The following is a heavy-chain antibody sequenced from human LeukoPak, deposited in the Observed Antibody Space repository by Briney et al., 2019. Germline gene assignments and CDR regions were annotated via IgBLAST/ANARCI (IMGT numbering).Heavy chain of an antibody. J-gene: IGHJ4*02. V-gene: IGHV4-30-4*08. CDR1: GGSISSGDYY. CDR2: IYYSGST. D-gene: IGHD5-12*01. Sequence: KPSQTLSLTCTVSGGSISSGDYYWSWIRQPPGKGLEWIGYIYYSGSTYYNPSLKSRVTISVDTSKNQFSLKLSSVTAADTAVYYCARHTHSGYDTFPFDYWGQGTLVTVSS. CDR3: ARHTHSGYDTFPFDY.